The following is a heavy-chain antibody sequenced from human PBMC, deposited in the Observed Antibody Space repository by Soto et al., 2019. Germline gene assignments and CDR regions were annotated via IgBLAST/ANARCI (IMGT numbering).Heavy chain of an antibody. CDR1: VGSISGYY. CDR3: ARHRGPAPVY. D-gene: IGHD3-10*01. CDR2: LFYGGTT. J-gene: IGHJ4*02. V-gene: IGHV4-39*01. Sequence: SETLSLACTVSVGSISGYYWTWIRQPPGKGLEWVGSLFYGGTTDYNPSLKCRLTMSLDTSKNHLSLKRRSVIAADTAVYYCARHRGPAPVYWGQGTLVTVSS.